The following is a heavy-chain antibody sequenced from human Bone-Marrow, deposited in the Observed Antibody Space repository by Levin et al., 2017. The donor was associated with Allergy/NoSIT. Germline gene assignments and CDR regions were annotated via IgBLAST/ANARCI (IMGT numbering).Heavy chain of an antibody. CDR3: AKGAGWVAGAVALI. Sequence: GLSLILSFASSLFTFIIYSIIFFLHSPVNFLYCFSFILVIFFFTYYSYSFNFRFTISRDNSKNTLYLQMNSLRAEDTAVYYCAKGAGWVAGAVALIWGQGTLVTVSS. CDR2: ILVIFFFT. J-gene: IGHJ4*02. D-gene: IGHD6-19*01. CDR1: LFTFIIYS. V-gene: IGHV3-23*01.